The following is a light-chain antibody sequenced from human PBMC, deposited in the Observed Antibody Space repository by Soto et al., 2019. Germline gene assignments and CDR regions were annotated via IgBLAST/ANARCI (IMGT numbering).Light chain of an antibody. CDR2: GAS. CDR1: QSVRSSF. V-gene: IGKV3-20*01. J-gene: IGKJ1*01. Sequence: EIVLTQSPGTLSLSPGERATLSCRASQSVRSSFLAWYQQKPGQAPRLLIYGASSRATGIPDRFSGSGSGTDFTLTISRLEPEDFAVYYCQQYGSSRWTFDQGTKVEIK. CDR3: QQYGSSRWT.